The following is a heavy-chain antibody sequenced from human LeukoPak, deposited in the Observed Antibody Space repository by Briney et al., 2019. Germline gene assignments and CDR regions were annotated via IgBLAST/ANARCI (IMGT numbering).Heavy chain of an antibody. Sequence: GGSLRLTCAASGFTFSSYAMSWVRQAPGKGLEWVSAISGGGGGTYYADSVKGRFTISRDNSENTLYLQMNSLRAEDTAVYYCAKGRYYFDYWGQGTLVTVSS. CDR1: GFTFSSYA. D-gene: IGHD3-16*01. CDR2: ISGGGGGT. J-gene: IGHJ4*02. V-gene: IGHV3-23*01. CDR3: AKGRYYFDY.